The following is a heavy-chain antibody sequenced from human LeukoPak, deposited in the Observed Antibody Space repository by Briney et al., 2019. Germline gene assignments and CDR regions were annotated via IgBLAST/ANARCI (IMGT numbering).Heavy chain of an antibody. D-gene: IGHD2-15*01. V-gene: IGHV1-46*01. CDR3: ARVIRYCSGGSCYYNGFDY. CDR2: INPSGGST. Sequence: GASVTVSCKASGYTFTSYYMHWVRQAPGQGLEWMGIINPSGGSTSYAQKFQGRVTMTRDMSTSTVYMELSSLRSEDTAVYYCARVIRYCSGGSCYYNGFDYWGQGTLVTVSS. J-gene: IGHJ4*02. CDR1: GYTFTSYY.